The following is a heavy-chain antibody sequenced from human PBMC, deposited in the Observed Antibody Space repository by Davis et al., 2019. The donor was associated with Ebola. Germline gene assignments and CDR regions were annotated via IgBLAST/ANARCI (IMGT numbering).Heavy chain of an antibody. CDR2: ISAYNGNT. CDR1: GYTFTSYG. Sequence: ASVKVSCKASGYTFTSYGISWVRQAPGQGLEWMGWISAYNGNTNYAQKFQGRVTMTRNTSISTAYMELSSLRSEDTAVYYCARGHGSGWFNWYFDLWGRGTLVTVSS. V-gene: IGHV1-18*01. J-gene: IGHJ2*01. CDR3: ARGHGSGWFNWYFDL. D-gene: IGHD6-19*01.